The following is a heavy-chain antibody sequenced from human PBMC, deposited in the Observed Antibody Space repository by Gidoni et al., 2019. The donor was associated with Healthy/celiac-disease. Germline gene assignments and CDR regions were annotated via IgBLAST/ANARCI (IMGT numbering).Heavy chain of an antibody. J-gene: IGHJ3*02. Sequence: QLQLQESGPGLVKPSETLSLTCTVSGGSISSRSYYWGWIRQPPGKGLEWIGSIYYSGSTYYNPSLKSRVTISVDTSKNQFSLKLSSVTAADTAVYYCARRQYDSSGYYYLGAFDIWGQGTMVTVSS. CDR3: ARRQYDSSGYYYLGAFDI. D-gene: IGHD3-22*01. CDR1: GGSISSRSYY. V-gene: IGHV4-39*01. CDR2: IYYSGST.